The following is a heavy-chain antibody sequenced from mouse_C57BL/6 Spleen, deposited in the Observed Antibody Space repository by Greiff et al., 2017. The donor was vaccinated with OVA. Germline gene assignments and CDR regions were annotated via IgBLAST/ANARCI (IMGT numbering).Heavy chain of an antibody. V-gene: IGHV8-12*01. D-gene: IGHD2-2*01. Sequence: QVTLKECGPGILQSSQTLSLTCSFSGFSLSTSGMGVSWTRQPSGKGLEWLAHIYWGDDKRYNPSLKSRPTIPKDTSRNQIFLMIASVEAAETATYYCARYGYDGFAYWGQGTLVTVSA. J-gene: IGHJ3*01. CDR1: GFSLSTSGMG. CDR3: ARYGYDGFAY. CDR2: IYWGDDK.